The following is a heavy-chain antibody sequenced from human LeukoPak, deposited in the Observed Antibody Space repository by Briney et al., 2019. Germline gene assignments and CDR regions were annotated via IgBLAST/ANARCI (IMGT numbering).Heavy chain of an antibody. J-gene: IGHJ4*02. D-gene: IGHD6-13*01. Sequence: GGSLRLSCAASGFTFSSYWMHWVRQAPGKGLVWVSRINSDGSSTSYADSVKGRFTISRDNAKNSLYLQMNSLRAEDMALYYCAKGNIAAAGLGYFDYWGQGTLVTVSS. CDR1: GFTFSSYW. V-gene: IGHV3-74*01. CDR2: INSDGSST. CDR3: AKGNIAAAGLGYFDY.